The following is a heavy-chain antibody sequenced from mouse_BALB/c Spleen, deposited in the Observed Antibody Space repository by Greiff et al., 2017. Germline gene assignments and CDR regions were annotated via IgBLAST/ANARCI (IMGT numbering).Heavy chain of an antibody. CDR3: ARDPDGNYAMDY. Sequence: DVKLVESGGGLVKPGGSLKLSCAASGFTFSDYYMDWVRQTPEKRLEWVATISDGGSYTYYPDSVKGRFTISRDNAKNNLYLQMSSLKSEDTAMYYCARDPDGNYAMDYWGQGTSVTVSS. CDR2: ISDGGSYT. V-gene: IGHV5-4*02. J-gene: IGHJ4*01. CDR1: GFTFSDYY. D-gene: IGHD2-1*01.